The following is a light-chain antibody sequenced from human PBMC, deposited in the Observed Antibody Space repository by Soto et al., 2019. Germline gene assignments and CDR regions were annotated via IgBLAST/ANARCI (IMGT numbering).Light chain of an antibody. Sequence: QSVLTQPASVSGSPGQSITISCTGTSSDVGGYNYVSWYQQHPGKAPKLMIYEVSNRPSGVSNRISGSKSGNTASLTISGLQAEDEADYYCVVFGGGTKVTVL. J-gene: IGLJ2*01. CDR2: EVS. CDR1: SSDVGGYNY. CDR3: VV. V-gene: IGLV2-14*01.